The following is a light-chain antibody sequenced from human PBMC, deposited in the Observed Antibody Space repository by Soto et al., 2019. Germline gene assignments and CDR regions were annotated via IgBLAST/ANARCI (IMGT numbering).Light chain of an antibody. CDR2: TTN. CDR3: AAWNDSLHGVV. CDR1: SSNIGSKT. V-gene: IGLV1-44*01. Sequence: QSVLTQPPSASGTPGQRVTISCSGSSSNIGSKTLNWYQLVPGSAPKLLIYTTNQRPSGVPDRFSASKSGTSASLAISGLQSEDEADYYCAAWNDSLHGVVFGGGTKLTVL. J-gene: IGLJ2*01.